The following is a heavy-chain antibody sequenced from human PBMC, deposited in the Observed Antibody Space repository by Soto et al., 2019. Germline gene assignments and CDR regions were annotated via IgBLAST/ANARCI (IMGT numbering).Heavy chain of an antibody. Sequence: PSETLSLTCTVSGGSISSGGYYWSWIRQHPGKGLEWIGYIYYSGSTYYNPSPKSRVTISVDTSKNQFSLKLSSVTAADTVVYYCAREIRYCSGGSCYLNWFDPWGQGTLVTVSS. J-gene: IGHJ5*02. V-gene: IGHV4-31*03. CDR2: IYYSGST. CDR3: AREIRYCSGGSCYLNWFDP. CDR1: GGSISSGGYY. D-gene: IGHD2-15*01.